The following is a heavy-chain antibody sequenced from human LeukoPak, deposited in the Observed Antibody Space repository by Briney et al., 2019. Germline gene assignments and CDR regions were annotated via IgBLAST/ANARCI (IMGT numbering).Heavy chain of an antibody. CDR3: AGSKGVTMVRGVINWFDP. Sequence: PSETLSLTCTVSGGSISSSSYYWGWIRQPPGKGLEWIGSIYYSGSSYYNPSLKSRVTISVDTSKNQFSLKLSSVTAADTAVYYCAGSKGVTMVRGVINWFDPWGQGTLVTVSS. CDR1: GGSISSSSYY. J-gene: IGHJ5*02. CDR2: IYYSGSS. D-gene: IGHD3-10*01. V-gene: IGHV4-39*01.